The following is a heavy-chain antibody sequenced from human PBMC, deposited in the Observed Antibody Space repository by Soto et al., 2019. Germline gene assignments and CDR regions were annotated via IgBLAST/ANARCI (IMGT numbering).Heavy chain of an antibody. CDR3: ARTYCTTTSCQADGMDV. CDR1: GVSVNSGSYY. D-gene: IGHD2-2*01. V-gene: IGHV4-61*01. J-gene: IGHJ6*01. Sequence: QVQLQESGPGLVKPSETLSLTCTVSGVSVNSGSYYWTWIRQPPGKGLEWIGYLYYNTNTNYNPPLKSRVTISVDTSKNQVSLKLSSVTAADTAVYYCARTYCTTTSCQADGMDVWGQGNTVTVSS. CDR2: LYYNTNT.